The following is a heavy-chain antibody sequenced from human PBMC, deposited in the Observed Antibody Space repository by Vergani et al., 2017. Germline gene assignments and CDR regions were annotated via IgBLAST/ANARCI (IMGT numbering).Heavy chain of an antibody. Sequence: QMQLHESGPGLVKASETLSLTCTVSGDSIISRSYYWGWIRQPPGKGLEWIGSIYNSGNGDSSSSLKSRVTISADTSKNQFSLRLTSVTAADTAVYYCAGGKYYSXSTSQFRGRYFDVWGRGTLVTVPS. CDR2: IYNSGNG. D-gene: IGHD3-16*01. CDR3: AGGKYYSXSTSQFRGRYFDV. CDR1: GDSIISRSYY. V-gene: IGHV4-39*01. J-gene: IGHJ2*01.